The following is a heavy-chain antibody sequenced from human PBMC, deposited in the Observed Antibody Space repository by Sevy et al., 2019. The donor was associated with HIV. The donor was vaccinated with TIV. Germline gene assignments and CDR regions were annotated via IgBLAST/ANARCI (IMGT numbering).Heavy chain of an antibody. CDR1: GFTFDDYA. Sequence: GGSLRLSCTTSGFTFDDYAMSWFRQAPGKGLERVAFITRNSYEGYSRTTDYATSVKGRFIISSDDSKSVDVLQMNSLKTEDTDVYYCTRGLATADTPEYYFDYWGQGTLVTVSS. CDR2: ITRNSYEGYSRTT. CDR3: TRGLATADTPEYYFDY. J-gene: IGHJ4*02. V-gene: IGHV3-49*03. D-gene: IGHD5-12*01.